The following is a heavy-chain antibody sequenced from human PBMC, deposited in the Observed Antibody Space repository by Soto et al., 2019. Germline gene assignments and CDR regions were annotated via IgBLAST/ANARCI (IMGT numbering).Heavy chain of an antibody. Sequence: GGSLRLSCAASGFTFSSYAMSWVRQAPGKGLEWVSAISGSGGSTYYADSVKGRFTISRDNSKNTLYLQMNSLRAEDTAVYYCAKEPGYSYGYAVNWFDPWGQGTLVTVSS. V-gene: IGHV3-23*01. J-gene: IGHJ5*02. CDR2: ISGSGGST. CDR1: GFTFSSYA. CDR3: AKEPGYSYGYAVNWFDP. D-gene: IGHD5-18*01.